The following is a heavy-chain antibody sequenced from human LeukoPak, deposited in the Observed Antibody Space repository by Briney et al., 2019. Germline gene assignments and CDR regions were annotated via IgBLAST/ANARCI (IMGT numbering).Heavy chain of an antibody. Sequence: ASVKVSCKASGYTFTGYYMHWVRQAPGQGLEWMGWINPNSGGTNYAQKFQGRVTMTRDTSTSTAYMELSRLGSDDTAVYYCARDGSGWYSYFDYWGQGTLVTVSS. CDR3: ARDGSGWYSYFDY. J-gene: IGHJ4*02. CDR2: INPNSGGT. V-gene: IGHV1-2*02. D-gene: IGHD6-19*01. CDR1: GYTFTGYY.